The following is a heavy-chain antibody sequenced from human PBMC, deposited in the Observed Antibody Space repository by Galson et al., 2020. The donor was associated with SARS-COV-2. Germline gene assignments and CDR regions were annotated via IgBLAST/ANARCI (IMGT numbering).Heavy chain of an antibody. J-gene: IGHJ6*02. CDR1: SGSISSSSYY. D-gene: IGHD4-17*01. Sequence: SETLSLTCTVSSGSISSSSYYWGWIRQPPGKGLEWIGSIYYSGSTYYNPSLKSRVTISVDTSKNQFSLKLSSVTAADTAVYYCASDYGDYANGDYYYGMDVWGQGTTVTVTS. CDR3: ASDYGDYANGDYYYGMDV. CDR2: IYYSGST. V-gene: IGHV4-39*01.